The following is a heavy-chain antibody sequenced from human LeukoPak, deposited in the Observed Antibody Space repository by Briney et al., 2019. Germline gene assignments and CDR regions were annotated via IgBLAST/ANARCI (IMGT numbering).Heavy chain of an antibody. CDR2: ISGGGEST. J-gene: IGHJ4*02. CDR3: ARRSGRRYEY. Sequence: GGSLRLSCAASGFTFRSYEMNWVRHAPGRGLEWVSHISGGGESTVYPDAVKGRFTISRDNAKNSLYLQMNSLRVEDAGVYYCARRSGRRYEYWGQGVLVTVSP. V-gene: IGHV3-48*03. D-gene: IGHD5-24*01. CDR1: GFTFRSYE.